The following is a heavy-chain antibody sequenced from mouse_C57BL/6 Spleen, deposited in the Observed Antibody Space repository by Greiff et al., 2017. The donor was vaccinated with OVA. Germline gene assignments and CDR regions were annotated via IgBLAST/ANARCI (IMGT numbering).Heavy chain of an antibody. J-gene: IGHJ4*01. CDR1: GYAFSSSW. D-gene: IGHD2-2*01. V-gene: IGHV1-82*01. Sequence: VQLQQSGPELVKPGASVKISCKASGYAFSSSWMNWVKQRPGKGLEWIGRIYPGDGDTNYNGKFKGKATLTADKSSSTAYMQLSSLTSEDSAVYFCARWGYLYAMDYWGQGTSVTVSS. CDR2: IYPGDGDT. CDR3: ARWGYLYAMDY.